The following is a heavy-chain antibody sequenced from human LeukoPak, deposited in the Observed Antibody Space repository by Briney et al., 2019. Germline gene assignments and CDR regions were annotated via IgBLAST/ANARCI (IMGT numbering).Heavy chain of an antibody. Sequence: GGSLRLSCAASGFTVSSNYMSWVRQAPGKGLEWVSVIYSGGSTYYADSVKGRFTISRDNSKNTLYLQMNSLRAEDTAVYYCAGQLWSSYYYGMDVWGQGTTVTVSS. CDR3: AGQLWSSYYYGMDV. CDR1: GFTVSSNY. J-gene: IGHJ6*02. D-gene: IGHD5-18*01. V-gene: IGHV3-66*04. CDR2: IYSGGST.